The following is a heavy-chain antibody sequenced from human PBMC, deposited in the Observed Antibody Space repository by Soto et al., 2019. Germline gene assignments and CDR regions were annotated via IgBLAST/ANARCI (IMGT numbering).Heavy chain of an antibody. CDR1: GGSISSYY. J-gene: IGHJ5*02. Sequence: SETLSLTCTVSGGSISSYYWSWIRQPPGKGLEWIGYIYYSGSTNYNPSLKSRVTISVDTPKNQFSLKLSSVTAADTAVYYCARGRGYSYDNWFDPWGQGTLVTVSS. D-gene: IGHD5-18*01. V-gene: IGHV4-59*01. CDR2: IYYSGST. CDR3: ARGRGYSYDNWFDP.